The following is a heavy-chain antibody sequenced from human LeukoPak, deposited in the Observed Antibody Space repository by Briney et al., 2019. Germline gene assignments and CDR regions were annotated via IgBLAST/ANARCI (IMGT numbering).Heavy chain of an antibody. V-gene: IGHV3-23*01. CDR3: AKDGLYYDGSEHVYYFDS. J-gene: IGHJ4*02. CDR1: GFTFSRSA. CDR2: IIYSGGAT. Sequence: PGGSLRLSCAASGFTFSRSAMTWVRQGRGRALEFVASIIYSGGATYYADSVNVRFTISRDKSKNTLYLQMNSLRAEDTALYYCAKDGLYYDGSEHVYYFDSWGQGTLVTVSS. D-gene: IGHD3-22*01.